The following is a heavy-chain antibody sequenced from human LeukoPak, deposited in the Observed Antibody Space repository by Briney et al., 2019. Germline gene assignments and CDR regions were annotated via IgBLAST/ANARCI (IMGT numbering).Heavy chain of an antibody. CDR1: GGSISSYY. CDR3: VYSSGWYDAFDI. Sequence: SETLSLTCTVSGGSISSYYWSWIRQPAGKGLEWIGRIYTSESTKYNPSLKSRVTMSVDTSKNQFSLRLRSVTAADTAVYYCVYSSGWYDAFDIWGQGTMVTVSS. CDR2: IYTSEST. D-gene: IGHD6-19*01. J-gene: IGHJ3*02. V-gene: IGHV4-4*07.